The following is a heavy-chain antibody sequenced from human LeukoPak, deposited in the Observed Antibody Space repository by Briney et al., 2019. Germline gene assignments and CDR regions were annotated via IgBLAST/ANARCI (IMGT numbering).Heavy chain of an antibody. J-gene: IGHJ4*02. CDR1: GFTFSNYW. Sequence: GGSLRLSCAASGFTFSNYWMHWVRQAPGKGLVWVSRSNSDGSSTSYADSVKGRFTISRDNAKNTLYLQMNSLRAEDTAVYYCARDKADYDVLSNWGQGTLVTVSS. CDR3: ARDKADYDVLSN. D-gene: IGHD3-9*01. V-gene: IGHV3-74*01. CDR2: SNSDGSST.